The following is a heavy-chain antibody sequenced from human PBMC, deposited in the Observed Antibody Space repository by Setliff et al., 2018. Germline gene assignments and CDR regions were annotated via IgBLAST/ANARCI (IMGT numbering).Heavy chain of an antibody. CDR3: ARASYGWGSHYKTKWFDP. V-gene: IGHV4-38-2*01. CDR2: LFDGGSA. Sequence: SETLSLTCAVSGYSISNGFYWGWIRQSPVKGLEWIGSLFDGGSAYYSPSLKSRASISLDASKNQFALKLTSATAADTAVYYCARASYGWGSHYKTKWFDPWGQGTLVTVSS. J-gene: IGHJ5*02. D-gene: IGHD3-10*01. CDR1: GYSISNGFY.